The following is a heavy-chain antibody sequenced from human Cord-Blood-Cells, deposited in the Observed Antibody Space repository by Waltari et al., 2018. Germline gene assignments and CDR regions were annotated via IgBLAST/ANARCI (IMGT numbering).Heavy chain of an antibody. CDR3: ASLYGGNSFDY. J-gene: IGHJ4*02. CDR1: GGTFSSYP. V-gene: IGHV1-69*02. Sequence: QVQLVQSGAEVKKPGSSVKVSCKASGGTFSSYPISWVRQAPGQGLEWMGRIIPILGIANYAQKFQGRVTITADKSTSTAYMELSSLRSEDTAVYYCASLYGGNSFDYWGQGTLVTVSS. D-gene: IGHD4-17*01. CDR2: IIPILGIA.